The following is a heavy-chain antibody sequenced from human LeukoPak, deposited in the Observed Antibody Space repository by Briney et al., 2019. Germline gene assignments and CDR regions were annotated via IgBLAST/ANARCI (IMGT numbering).Heavy chain of an antibody. CDR1: GFTFSSYG. V-gene: IGHV3-74*01. Sequence: GGTLRLSCAASGFTFSSYGMSWVRQAPGKGLEWVSRINSDGSSTSYADSVKGRFTISRDNAKNTLYLQMNSLRAEDTAVYYCARDGHYYYYMDVWGKGTTVTISS. CDR2: INSDGSST. CDR3: ARDGHYYYYMDV. J-gene: IGHJ6*03.